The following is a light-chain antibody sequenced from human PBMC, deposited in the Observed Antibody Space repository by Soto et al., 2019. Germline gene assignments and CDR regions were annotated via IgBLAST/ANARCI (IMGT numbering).Light chain of an antibody. V-gene: IGKV3-15*01. CDR3: QQYNNWRT. CDR2: GVS. CDR1: HSVSSD. Sequence: EIVMTQSPATLSVSPGERATLSCRASHSVSSDLAWYQQKPGQAPRLLIHGVSTRATGVPARFSGSGSGTEFTLTITSLQSEDSAVYYCQQYNNWRTFGQGTKVDIK. J-gene: IGKJ1*01.